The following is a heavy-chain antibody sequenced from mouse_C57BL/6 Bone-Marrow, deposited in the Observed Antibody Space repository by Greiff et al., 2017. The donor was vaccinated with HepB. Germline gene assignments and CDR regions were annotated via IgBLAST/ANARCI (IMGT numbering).Heavy chain of an antibody. CDR3: ARGFYYGSSYVYWYFDV. D-gene: IGHD1-1*01. CDR1: GFSLTSYG. V-gene: IGHV2-2*01. J-gene: IGHJ1*03. Sequence: VKLVESGPGLVQPSQSLSITCTVSGFSLTSYGVHWVRQSPGKGLEWLGVIWSGGSTDYNAAFISRLSISKDNSKSQVFFKMNSLQADDTAIYYCARGFYYGSSYVYWYFDVWGTGTTVTVSS. CDR2: IWSGGST.